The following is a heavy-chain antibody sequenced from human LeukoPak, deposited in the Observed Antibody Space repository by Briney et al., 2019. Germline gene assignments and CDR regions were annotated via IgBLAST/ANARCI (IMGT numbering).Heavy chain of an antibody. CDR3: ARHLRGQWLVPEQNYFDY. Sequence: ASVKVSCKASGYTFTSYDINWVRQATGQGLEWMGWMNPNSGNTGYAQKFQGRVTMTRNTSISTAYMELSSLRSEDTAVYYCARHLRGQWLVPEQNYFDYWGQGTLVTVSS. CDR2: MNPNSGNT. D-gene: IGHD6-19*01. J-gene: IGHJ4*02. V-gene: IGHV1-8*01. CDR1: GYTFTSYD.